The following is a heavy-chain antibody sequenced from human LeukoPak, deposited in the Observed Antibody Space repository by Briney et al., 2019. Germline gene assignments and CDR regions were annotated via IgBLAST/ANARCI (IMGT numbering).Heavy chain of an antibody. CDR2: IGGSSINT. Sequence: GGSLRLSCAASGFTFSNYAMSWVRQAPGKGLEWVSAIGGSSINTYYADSIKGRFTTSRDNSKNTLFLQMSSLRAEGTAIYYCARVLSLRYFDWVLYADSWGQGTLVTVSS. V-gene: IGHV3-23*01. D-gene: IGHD3-9*01. CDR1: GFTFSNYA. CDR3: ARVLSLRYFDWVLYADS. J-gene: IGHJ4*02.